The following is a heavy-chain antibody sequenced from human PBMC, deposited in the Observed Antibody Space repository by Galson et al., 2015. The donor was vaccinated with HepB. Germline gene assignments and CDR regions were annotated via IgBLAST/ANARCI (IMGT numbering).Heavy chain of an antibody. CDR2: ISSSRSYT. D-gene: IGHD2-15*01. V-gene: IGHV3-11*06. CDR1: GFTFSDYY. CDR3: ARDSPEATPYYYYGMDV. Sequence: SLRLSCAASGFTFSDYYMSWIRQAPGKGLEWVSYISSSRSYTNYADSVKGRFTISRDNAKNSLYLQMNSLRAEDTAVYYCARDSPEATPYYYYGMDVWGQGTTVTGSS. J-gene: IGHJ6*02.